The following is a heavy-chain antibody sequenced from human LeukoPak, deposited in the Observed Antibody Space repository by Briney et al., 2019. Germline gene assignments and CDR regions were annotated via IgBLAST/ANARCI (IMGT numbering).Heavy chain of an antibody. Sequence: GSLRLSCAASGFTFSSYWMSWVRQAPGKGLEWVANINPDGSNMLYVDSVKGRFTISRDNAKNSLYLQMNNLRAEDTAVYFCVSGFLQWLYWGQGTLVTVSS. CDR3: VSGFLQWLY. CDR2: INPDGSNM. J-gene: IGHJ4*02. V-gene: IGHV3-7*01. CDR1: GFTFSSYW. D-gene: IGHD3-3*01.